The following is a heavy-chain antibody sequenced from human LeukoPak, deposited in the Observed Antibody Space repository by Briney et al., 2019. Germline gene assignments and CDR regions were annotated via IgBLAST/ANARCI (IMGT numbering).Heavy chain of an antibody. J-gene: IGHJ6*03. CDR1: GYTFTSYD. D-gene: IGHD6-13*01. V-gene: IGHV1-8*01. CDR3: ARLGRSSSWTDYYYYMDV. CDR2: MNPNSGNT. Sequence: ASVKVSCKASGYTFTSYDINWVRQATGQGLEWMGWMNPNSGNTGYAQKFQGRVTMTRNTSISTAYMELSSLRSEDTAVYYCARLGRSSSWTDYYYYMDVWGKGTTVTVSS.